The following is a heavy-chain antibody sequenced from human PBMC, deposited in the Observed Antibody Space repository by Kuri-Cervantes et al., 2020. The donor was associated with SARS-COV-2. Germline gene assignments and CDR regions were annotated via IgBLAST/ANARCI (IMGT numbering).Heavy chain of an antibody. CDR2: IYHSGST. V-gene: IGHV4-39*01. J-gene: IGHJ3*02. D-gene: IGHD2-8*01. CDR3: ARHRMADAFDI. Sequence: GSLRLSCTVSGGSISSSSYYWGWIRQPTGKGLEWIGSIYHSGSTYYNPSLKSRVTISVDTSKNQFSLKLSSVTAADTSVYYCARHRMADAFDIWGQGTMVTVSS. CDR1: GGSISSSSYY.